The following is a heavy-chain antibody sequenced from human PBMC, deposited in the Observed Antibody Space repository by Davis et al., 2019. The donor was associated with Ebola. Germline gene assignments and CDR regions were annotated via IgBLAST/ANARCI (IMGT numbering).Heavy chain of an antibody. V-gene: IGHV4-39*01. CDR1: GGSISTTSYY. Sequence: MPSETLSLTCTVSGGSISTTSYYWGWIRQPPGKGLEWIGSIFYTGSTFYNPSLKSRVSISVATSKNQFSLKLSSVTAADTAVYFCARRSCSSLIDSWGQGSLVTVSS. CDR3: ARRSCSSLIDS. CDR2: IFYTGST. J-gene: IGHJ4*02. D-gene: IGHD2-2*01.